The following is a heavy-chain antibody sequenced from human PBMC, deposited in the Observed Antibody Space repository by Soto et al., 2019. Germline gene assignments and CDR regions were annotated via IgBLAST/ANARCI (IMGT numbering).Heavy chain of an antibody. Sequence: QVQLVESGGGVVQPGRSLRLSCAASGFTFSSYAMHWVRQAPGKGLEWVAVISYDGSNKYYADSVKGRFTISRDNSKNTLYLQMNSLRAEDTAVYYCARGGYDFWSGYYTGFDYWGQGTLVTVSS. D-gene: IGHD3-3*01. J-gene: IGHJ4*02. V-gene: IGHV3-30-3*01. CDR1: GFTFSSYA. CDR3: ARGGYDFWSGYYTGFDY. CDR2: ISYDGSNK.